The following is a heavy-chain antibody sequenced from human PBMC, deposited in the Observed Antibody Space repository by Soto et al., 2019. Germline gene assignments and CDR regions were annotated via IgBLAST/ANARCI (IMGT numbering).Heavy chain of an antibody. CDR3: ARDYRYAFDY. Sequence: EVQLVESGGGLVQPGGSLRLSCAASGFTFSAYSMNWVRQAPGKGLEWISYIGTSTTTIHYADSVNGRFTISRDNAKKSLYLQMNSLRAEDTAVYYCARDYRYAFDYWGQGTLVTVSS. V-gene: IGHV3-48*01. CDR1: GFTFSAYS. J-gene: IGHJ4*02. D-gene: IGHD5-18*01. CDR2: IGTSTTTI.